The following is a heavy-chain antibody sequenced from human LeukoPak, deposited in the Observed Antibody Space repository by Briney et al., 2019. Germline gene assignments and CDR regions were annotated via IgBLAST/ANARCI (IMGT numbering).Heavy chain of an antibody. CDR3: ARQSIITFDP. CDR2: IYYSGST. CDR1: GGSISSSSYY. J-gene: IGHJ5*02. Sequence: SGTLSLTCTVSGGSISSSSYYWGWIRQPPGKGLEWIGSIYYSGSTYYNPSLKSRVTISVDTSKNQFSLKLSSVTAADTAVYYCARQSIITFDPWGQGTLVTVSS. D-gene: IGHD3-22*01. V-gene: IGHV4-39*01.